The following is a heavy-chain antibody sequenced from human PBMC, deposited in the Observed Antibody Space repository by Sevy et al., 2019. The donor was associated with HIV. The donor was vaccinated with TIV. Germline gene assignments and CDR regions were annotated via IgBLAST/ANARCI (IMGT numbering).Heavy chain of an antibody. D-gene: IGHD4-4*01. CDR2: ISGYNGKT. J-gene: IGHJ6*03. CDR1: NYIFTHYG. Sequence: ASVKVSCRASNYIFTHYGITWLRQAPGQGLEWMGWISGYNGKTIYGQKFEGRVTVTTDTSTNTAYLEVRSLRSADTAVYYCARDEGRDYSPVYFYYYMDVWGKGTTVTVSS. V-gene: IGHV1-18*01. CDR3: ARDEGRDYSPVYFYYYMDV.